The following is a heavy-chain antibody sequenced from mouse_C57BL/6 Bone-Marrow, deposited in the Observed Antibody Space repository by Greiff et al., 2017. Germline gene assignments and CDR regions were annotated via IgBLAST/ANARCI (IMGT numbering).Heavy chain of an antibody. J-gene: IGHJ4*01. CDR1: GYTFTSYW. Sequence: QVQLQQPGAELVMPGASVKLSCKASGYTFTSYWMHWVKQRPGKGLEWIGELDPSDSYTNYNQKFKGKSTLTVDKSSSTAYMQLSSLTSEDSAVYYCARDRDGYDGYYYAMDYWGQGTSVTVSS. V-gene: IGHV1-69*01. CDR2: LDPSDSYT. D-gene: IGHD2-2*01. CDR3: ARDRDGYDGYYYAMDY.